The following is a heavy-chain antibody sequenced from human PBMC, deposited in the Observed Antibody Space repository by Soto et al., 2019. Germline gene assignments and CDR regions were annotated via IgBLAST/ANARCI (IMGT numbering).Heavy chain of an antibody. CDR3: AKSPGGSANGLDV. V-gene: IGHV3-9*01. CDR1: GFSFGDYA. D-gene: IGHD6-19*01. J-gene: IGHJ6*02. CDR2: ISWKSGSI. Sequence: EVQLVESGGDLVQPGRSLRLSCAASGFSFGDYAMHWVRQAPGKGLEWDSGISWKSGSIGYADYVKGRFTISRDNAKNSLYMQMNSMRAEETALYYCAKSPGGSANGLDVLGQGTKVTVSS.